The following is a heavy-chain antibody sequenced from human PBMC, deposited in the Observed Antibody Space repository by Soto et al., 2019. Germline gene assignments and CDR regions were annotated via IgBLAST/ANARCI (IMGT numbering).Heavy chain of an antibody. D-gene: IGHD3-22*01. CDR2: IKSKTDGGTT. V-gene: IGHV3-15*01. J-gene: IGHJ3*02. CDR3: TTGSIATMIVVVITDAFDI. Sequence: GGSLRLSCAASGFTFSNAWMSWVRQAPGKGLEWVGRIKSKTDGGTTDYAAPVKGRFTISRDDSKNTLYLQMNSLKTEDTAVYYCTTGSIATMIVVVITDAFDIWGQGTMVTVSS. CDR1: GFTFSNAW.